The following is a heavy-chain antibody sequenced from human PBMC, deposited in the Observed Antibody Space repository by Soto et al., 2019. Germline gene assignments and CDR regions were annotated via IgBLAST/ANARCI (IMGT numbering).Heavy chain of an antibody. CDR3: AKNEPHLPVGETPYYFDY. Sequence: RRLSCAASGFTFSSYAMSWVRQAPGKGLEWVSAISGSGGSTYYADSVKGRFTISRDNSKNTLYLQMNSLRAEDTAVYYCAKNEPHLPVGETPYYFDYWGQGTLVTVSS. CDR1: GFTFSSYA. D-gene: IGHD3-10*01. J-gene: IGHJ4*02. CDR2: ISGSGGST. V-gene: IGHV3-23*01.